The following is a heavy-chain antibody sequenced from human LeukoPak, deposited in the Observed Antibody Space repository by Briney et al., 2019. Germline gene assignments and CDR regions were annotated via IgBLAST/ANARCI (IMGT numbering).Heavy chain of an antibody. D-gene: IGHD6-13*01. CDR1: GYMFSIND. CDR3: ARASRQQGDY. Sequence: ASVKVSCKASGYMFSINDMHWVRQAPGQGLEWMGWINPNSGGTNYAQKFQGRVTMTRDTSISTAYMELSRLRSDDTAVYYCARASRQQGDYWGQGTLVTVSS. CDR2: INPNSGGT. V-gene: IGHV1-2*02. J-gene: IGHJ4*02.